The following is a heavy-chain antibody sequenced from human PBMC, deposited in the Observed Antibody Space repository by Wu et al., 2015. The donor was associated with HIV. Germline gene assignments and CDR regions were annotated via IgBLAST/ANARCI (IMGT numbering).Heavy chain of an antibody. CDR1: GGTFSSYA. D-gene: IGHD3-22*01. CDR3: ARDPASSGYFYYYYGMDV. Sequence: QVQLVQSGAEVKKPGSSVKVSCKASGGTFSSYAISWVRQAPGQGLEWMGRIIPIFGTANYAQKFQGRVTITADESTSTTYMELSSLRSEDTAVYYCARDPASSGYFYYYYGMDVWGQGTTVTVSS. CDR2: IIPIFGTA. V-gene: IGHV1-69*13. J-gene: IGHJ6*02.